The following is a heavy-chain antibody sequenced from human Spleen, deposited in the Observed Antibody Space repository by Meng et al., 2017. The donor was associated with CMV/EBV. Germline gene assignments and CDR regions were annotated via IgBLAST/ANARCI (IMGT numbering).Heavy chain of an antibody. CDR2: VNTKSGKT. CDR1: GYTFTTYD. Sequence: ASVKVSRKASGYTFTTYDINWVRQVNGQGFEWMGWVNTKSGKTGYAQQFQGRLTISRDNSINTGYMELSSLRSDDTAVYYCARVVPGPTNRFDPWGQGTLVTVSS. V-gene: IGHV1-8*01. D-gene: IGHD1-1*01. CDR3: ARVVPGPTNRFDP. J-gene: IGHJ5*02.